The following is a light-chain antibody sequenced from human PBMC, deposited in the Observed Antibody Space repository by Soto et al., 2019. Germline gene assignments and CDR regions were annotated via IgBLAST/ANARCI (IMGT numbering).Light chain of an antibody. V-gene: IGLV4-69*01. Sequence: QLVLTQSPSASASLGASVKLTCTLSSGHSRYAIAWHQQQPEKGPRYLMKFNFDGSHSKGDGIPDRFSGSSSGAERYLTISSLQSEDEGDYYCQTWATGIPVFGGGTKVTVL. J-gene: IGLJ2*01. CDR2: FNFDGSH. CDR3: QTWATGIPV. CDR1: SGHSRYA.